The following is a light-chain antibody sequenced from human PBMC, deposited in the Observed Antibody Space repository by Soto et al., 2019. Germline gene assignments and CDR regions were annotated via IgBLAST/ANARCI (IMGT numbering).Light chain of an antibody. Sequence: IQITQSPSSLSASVGDRVTITCQATQDIRKYLNWYQQKPGKAPKLLIYDASSLETGVPSRFSGSGSGTDFTLTISSLQPEDFATYYCQQYDNLPLIFGQGTRLDIK. J-gene: IGKJ5*01. CDR2: DAS. CDR3: QQYDNLPLI. CDR1: QDIRKY. V-gene: IGKV1-33*01.